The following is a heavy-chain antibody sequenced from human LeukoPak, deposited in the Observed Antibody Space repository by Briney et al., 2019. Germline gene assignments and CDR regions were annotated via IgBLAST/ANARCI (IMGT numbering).Heavy chain of an antibody. CDR2: ISYDGSNK. V-gene: IGHV3-30-3*01. Sequence: GGSLRLSCAASGFTFSSYAMHWVRQAPGKGLEWVAVISYDGSNKYYADSVKGRFTISRDNSKNTLYLQMNSLRAEDTAVYYCAQLGPGNTDFDYWGQGTPVTVSS. CDR1: GFTFSSYA. D-gene: IGHD1-1*01. J-gene: IGHJ4*02. CDR3: AQLGPGNTDFDY.